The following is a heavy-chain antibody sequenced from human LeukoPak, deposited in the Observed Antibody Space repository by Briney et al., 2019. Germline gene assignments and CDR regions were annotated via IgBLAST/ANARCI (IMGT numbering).Heavy chain of an antibody. J-gene: IGHJ6*02. Sequence: SETLPLTCTVSGGSISSYDWSWIRQPPGKGLEWIGYIYYSWSTNYNPSLKSRVTISVDTSKNQFPLKLSSVTPADTAVYYFAREVGYCSSTSCYFSPHDYYYGMDVWGQGTTVTVSS. CDR2: IYYSWST. D-gene: IGHD2-2*01. V-gene: IGHV4-59*01. CDR1: GGSISSYD. CDR3: AREVGYCSSTSCYFSPHDYYYGMDV.